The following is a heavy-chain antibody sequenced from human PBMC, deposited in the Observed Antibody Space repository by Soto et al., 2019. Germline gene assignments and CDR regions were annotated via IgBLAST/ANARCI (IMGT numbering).Heavy chain of an antibody. Sequence: QAQLVQSGPEVKKPGASVKVSCKASGYLFTNYGITWVRRAPGQGLEWMGWISANSGITYNAERIEGRVTMTTDTSTSTAYLELRNLVSDDTAIYYCARGPTRSDNYFDPWGQGTLVTVSS. CDR3: ARGPTRSDNYFDP. CDR2: ISANSGIT. J-gene: IGHJ5*02. V-gene: IGHV1-18*01. CDR1: GYLFTNYG.